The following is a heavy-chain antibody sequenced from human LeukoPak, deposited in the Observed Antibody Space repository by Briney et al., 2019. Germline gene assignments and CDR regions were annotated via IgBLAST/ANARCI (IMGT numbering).Heavy chain of an antibody. CDR3: ARSLGIVGVDNWFDP. CDR2: MYPNSGGT. Sequence: ASVKVSCKASGGTFSSYAINWVRQATGQWLEWMGWMYPNSGGTNYAQKFQGRVTMTRDTSISTAYMELSRLRSDDTAVYYCARSLGIVGVDNWFDPWGQGTLVTVSS. J-gene: IGHJ5*02. CDR1: GGTFSSYA. D-gene: IGHD1-26*01. V-gene: IGHV1-2*02.